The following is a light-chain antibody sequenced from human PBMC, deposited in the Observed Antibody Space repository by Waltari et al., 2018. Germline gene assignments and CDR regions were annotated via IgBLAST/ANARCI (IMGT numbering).Light chain of an antibody. J-gene: IGLJ3*02. Sequence: SALTPPASVSGSPGQSTPISCTGTSRDSGGYNPVSWYQQHSGKAPKLMLYEGSKRPSVVSNRFSGSKSGNTASLTISGLQADDEADYYCCSYAGSSWVFGGGTKLTVL. CDR3: CSYAGSSWV. V-gene: IGLV2-23*01. CDR2: EGS. CDR1: SRDSGGYNP.